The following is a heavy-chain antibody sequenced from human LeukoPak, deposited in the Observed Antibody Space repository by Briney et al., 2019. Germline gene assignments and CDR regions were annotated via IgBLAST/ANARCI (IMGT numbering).Heavy chain of an antibody. CDR3: AKGDYCSGGSCYIRGGDYFDY. CDR2: ISTSSTYT. J-gene: IGHJ4*02. V-gene: IGHV3-21*01. D-gene: IGHD2-15*01. Sequence: GGSLRLSCTASGFTLSSYGMNWVRQAPGKGLEWVSYISTSSTYTYYADSVKGRFTISRDNAKNSLHLQMNRLRAEDTAVYYCAKGDYCSGGSCYIRGGDYFDYWGQGTLVTVSS. CDR1: GFTLSSYG.